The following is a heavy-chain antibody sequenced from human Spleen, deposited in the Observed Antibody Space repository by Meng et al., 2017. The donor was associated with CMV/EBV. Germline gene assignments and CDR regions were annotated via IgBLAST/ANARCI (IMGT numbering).Heavy chain of an antibody. CDR2: ISTYNGDT. CDR3: ARARYQLHAGHGESYYYYYYGMDV. J-gene: IGHJ6*02. V-gene: IGHV1-18*04. D-gene: IGHD2-2*01. Sequence: ASVKVSCKASGYSLTDNYLHWVRQAPGQGLEWMGWISTYNGDTYYAQKIQGRVTMTTDESTSTAYMELSSLRSEDTAVYYCARARYQLHAGHGESYYYYYYGMDVWGQGTTVTVSS. CDR1: GYSLTDNY.